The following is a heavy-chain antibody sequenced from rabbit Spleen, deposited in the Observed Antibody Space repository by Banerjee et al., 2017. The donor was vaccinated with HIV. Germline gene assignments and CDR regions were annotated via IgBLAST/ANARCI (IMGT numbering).Heavy chain of an antibody. CDR2: INAITGKP. V-gene: IGHV1S45*01. D-gene: IGHD8-1*01. J-gene: IGHJ6*01. Sequence: QEELEESGGGLVKPEGSLTLTCKASGFSFSDRDVMCWVRQAPGKGLEWIACINAITGKPVYANWAKGRSTFSKTSSTTVTLQMTSLTVADTATYFCARDTGSSFSSYGMDLWGPGTLVTVS. CDR3: ARDTGSSFSSYGMDL. CDR1: GFSFSDRDV.